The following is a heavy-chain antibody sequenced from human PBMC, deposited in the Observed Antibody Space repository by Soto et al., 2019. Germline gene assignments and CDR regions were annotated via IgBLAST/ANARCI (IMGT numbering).Heavy chain of an antibody. Sequence: QVQLQESGPGLVKPSQTLSLTYTVSGGSISSGGYYWSWIRQHPGKGLEWIGYIYYSGSTYYNPSLKSRVTISVDTSKNQFSLKLSSVTAADTAVYYCARDPGYCSGGSCYLWFGPWGQGTLVTVSS. CDR2: IYYSGST. D-gene: IGHD2-15*01. CDR1: GGSISSGGYY. V-gene: IGHV4-31*03. J-gene: IGHJ5*02. CDR3: ARDPGYCSGGSCYLWFGP.